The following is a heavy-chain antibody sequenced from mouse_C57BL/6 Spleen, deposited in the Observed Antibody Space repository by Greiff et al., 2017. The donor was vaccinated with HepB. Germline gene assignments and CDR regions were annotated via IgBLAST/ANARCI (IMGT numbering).Heavy chain of an antibody. V-gene: IGHV1-81*01. CDR1: GYTFTSYG. D-gene: IGHD1-1*01. J-gene: IGHJ2*01. CDR3: ARSTPTVVAPFDY. CDR2: IYPRSGNT. Sequence: QVQLKQSGAELARPGASVKLSCKASGYTFTSYGISWVKQRTGQGLEWIGEIYPRSGNTYYNEKFKGKATLTADKSSSTAYMELRSLTSEDSAVYFCARSTPTVVAPFDYWGQGTTLTVSS.